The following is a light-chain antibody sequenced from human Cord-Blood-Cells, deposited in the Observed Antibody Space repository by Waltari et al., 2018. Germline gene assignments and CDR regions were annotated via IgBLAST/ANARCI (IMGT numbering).Light chain of an antibody. Sequence: QSALTQPASVSGSPGQSITISCTGTSSDVGGYNYVSWYQQQPGKAPKLMIYDVSNRPSGVSNRCSGSKSGNTASLTISGLQAEDEADYYCSSYTSSSTLVFGGGTKLTVL. CDR3: SSYTSSSTLV. V-gene: IGLV2-14*03. J-gene: IGLJ3*02. CDR1: SSDVGGYNY. CDR2: DVS.